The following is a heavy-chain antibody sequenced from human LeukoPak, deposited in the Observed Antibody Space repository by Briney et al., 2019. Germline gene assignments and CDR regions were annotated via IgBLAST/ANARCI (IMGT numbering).Heavy chain of an antibody. CDR1: GYTFTSYG. J-gene: IGHJ4*02. D-gene: IGHD4-23*01. CDR3: ARTLADYGGNSYYFDH. V-gene: IGHV1-18*01. CDR2: ISPYSGNT. Sequence: ASVKVSCKASGYTFTSYGISWVRPAPGQGLEWMGWISPYSGNTNYAQNLQGRVTMTTDTSTSTVYMELRSLRSDDTAVYYCARTLADYGGNSYYFDHWGQGTLVTVSS.